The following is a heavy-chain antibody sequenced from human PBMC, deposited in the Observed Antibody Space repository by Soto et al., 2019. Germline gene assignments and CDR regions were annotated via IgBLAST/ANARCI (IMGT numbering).Heavy chain of an antibody. CDR3: ARDKDYDFWSGYSTGYFDY. Sequence: ASVKVSCKASGYTFTSYGISWVRQAPGQGLEWMGWISAYNGNTNYAQKLQGRVTMTTDTSTSTAYMELRSLRSDDTAVYYCARDKDYDFWSGYSTGYFDYWGQGTLVTVSS. CDR1: GYTFTSYG. V-gene: IGHV1-18*01. D-gene: IGHD3-3*01. CDR2: ISAYNGNT. J-gene: IGHJ4*02.